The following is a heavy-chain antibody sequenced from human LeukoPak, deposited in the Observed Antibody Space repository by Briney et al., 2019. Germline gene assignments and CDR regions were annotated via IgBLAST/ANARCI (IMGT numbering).Heavy chain of an antibody. CDR3: AKDESSGWYAFDY. V-gene: IGHV3-43D*03. Sequence: GGSLRLSCAASGFIFDDYAMHWVRQPPGKGLEGVSLISWDGRTTHYADSVKGRFTISRDNSKKSLYMQMNSLRTEDTAFYYCAKDESSGWYAFDYWGQGTLVTVSS. CDR1: GFIFDDYA. J-gene: IGHJ4*02. D-gene: IGHD6-19*01. CDR2: ISWDGRTT.